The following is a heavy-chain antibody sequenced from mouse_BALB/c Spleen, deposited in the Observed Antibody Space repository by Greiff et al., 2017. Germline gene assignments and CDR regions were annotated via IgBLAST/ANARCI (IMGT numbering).Heavy chain of an antibody. V-gene: IGHV3-6*02. Sequence: EVKLVESGPGLVKPSQSLSLTCSVTGYSITSGYYWNWIRQFPGNKLEWMGYISYDGSNNYNPSLKNRISITRDTSKNQFFLKLNSVTTEDTATYYCARGGTRWYFDVWGAGTTVTVSS. J-gene: IGHJ1*01. CDR1: GYSITSGYY. D-gene: IGHD3-3*01. CDR2: ISYDGSN. CDR3: ARGGTRWYFDV.